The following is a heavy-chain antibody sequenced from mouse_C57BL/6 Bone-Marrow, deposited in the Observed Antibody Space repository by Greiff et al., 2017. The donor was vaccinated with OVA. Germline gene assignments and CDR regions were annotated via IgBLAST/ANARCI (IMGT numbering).Heavy chain of an antibody. J-gene: IGHJ2*01. D-gene: IGHD1-1*01. V-gene: IGHV1-15*01. CDR1: GYTFTDYE. CDR2: IDPETGGT. Sequence: VQLQQSGAELVRPGASVTLSCKASGYTFTDYEMHWVKQTPVHGLEWIGAIDPETGGTAYNQKFKGKAILTADKSSSTAYMELRSLTSDDSAVYYCTRPYYGSSYEGYFDYWGQGTTLTVSS. CDR3: TRPYYGSSYEGYFDY.